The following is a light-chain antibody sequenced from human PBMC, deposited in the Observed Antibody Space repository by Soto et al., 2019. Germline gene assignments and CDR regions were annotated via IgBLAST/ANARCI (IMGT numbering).Light chain of an antibody. J-gene: IGKJ2*01. V-gene: IGKV3-20*01. Sequence: EIVLTQSPGTLSLSPGERATLSCRASQSVSSSYLAWYKQKPGQAPRLLIYDASTRATGIPETFSGSGSGTDFTLTISRLQPKDCPVYHCQPYGSSPYTFGPGTKLEIK. CDR1: QSVSSSY. CDR2: DAS. CDR3: QPYGSSPYT.